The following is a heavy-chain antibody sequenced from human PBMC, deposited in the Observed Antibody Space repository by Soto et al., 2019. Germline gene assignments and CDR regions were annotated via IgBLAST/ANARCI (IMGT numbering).Heavy chain of an antibody. CDR1: GGSISSGGYY. CDR2: IYYSGST. D-gene: IGHD3-22*01. CDR3: ARAKDDSSGYYGGNWFDP. J-gene: IGHJ5*02. V-gene: IGHV4-31*03. Sequence: PSETLSLTCTVSGGSISSGGYYWSWIRQHPGKGLEWIGYIYYSGSTYYNPSLKSRVTISVDTSKNQFSLKLSSVTAADTAVYYCARAKDDSSGYYGGNWFDPWGQGTLVTVSS.